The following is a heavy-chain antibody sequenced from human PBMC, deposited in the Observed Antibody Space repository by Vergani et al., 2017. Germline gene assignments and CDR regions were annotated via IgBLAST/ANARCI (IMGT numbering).Heavy chain of an antibody. CDR3: AKVCDSTSCPYGGGAYDV. CDR1: VLTFNSYA. Sequence: QLLESGGGLIQAGGSLRFLCGASVLTFNSYAMTWVRQAPGKGVEGVSGNNYYGGSTYYEDSVEGLYTLPRDNSKNTLYLQMTDLRAEDTATYYCAKVCDSTSCPYGGGAYDVWGHGTMVTVSS. V-gene: IGHV3-23*01. D-gene: IGHD2-2*01. J-gene: IGHJ3*01. CDR2: NNYYGGST.